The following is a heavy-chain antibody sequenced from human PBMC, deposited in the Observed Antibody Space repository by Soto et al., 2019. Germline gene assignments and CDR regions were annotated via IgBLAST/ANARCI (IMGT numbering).Heavy chain of an antibody. D-gene: IGHD4-17*01. CDR2: INANGGTT. Sequence: ASVKVSCKASGYSFTXSYMHWVRQAPGQGLEWMGIINANGGTTNYAQKFQGRVTMTRDTSTSTVYMELSSLRSDDTAVYFCARGLYGDEIDPWGQGTLVTVSS. CDR1: GYSFTXSY. J-gene: IGHJ5*02. CDR3: ARGLYGDEIDP. V-gene: IGHV1-46*03.